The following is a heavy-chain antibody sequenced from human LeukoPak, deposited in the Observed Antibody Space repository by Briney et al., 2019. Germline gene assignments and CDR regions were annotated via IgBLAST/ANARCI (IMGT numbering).Heavy chain of an antibody. CDR2: IKQDGTEK. Sequence: PGGSLRLSCAASGFTFSSYWMSWVRQAPGKGLEWVANIKQDGTEKYYVDSVKGRFTISRDNAKNSLYLQMNSLRAEDTAVYFCVRESLVSGTTRGNYYYYGMDVWGQGSTVTVSS. CDR3: VRESLVSGTTRGNYYYYGMDV. V-gene: IGHV3-7*01. CDR1: GFTFSSYW. J-gene: IGHJ6*02. D-gene: IGHD1-7*01.